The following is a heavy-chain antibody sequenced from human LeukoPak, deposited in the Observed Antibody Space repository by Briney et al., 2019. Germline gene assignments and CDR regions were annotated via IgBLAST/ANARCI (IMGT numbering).Heavy chain of an antibody. CDR2: IYHSGST. D-gene: IGHD3-16*01. CDR3: ARRGTNYYYYLDV. CDR1: GYSISSGYY. Sequence: PSETLSLTCAVSGYSISSGYYWGWIRQPPGNGLEWIGSIYHSGSTYYNPSLKSRVTISVDTSKNQFSLKLSSVTAADTAVYYCARRGTNYYYYLDVWGKGTTLTVSS. J-gene: IGHJ6*03. V-gene: IGHV4-38-2*01.